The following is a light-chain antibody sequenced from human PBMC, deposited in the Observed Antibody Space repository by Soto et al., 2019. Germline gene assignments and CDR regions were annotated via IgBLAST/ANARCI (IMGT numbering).Light chain of an antibody. CDR2: EVN. CDR1: SSDVGGYNF. V-gene: IGLV2-14*01. Sequence: QSVLTQPASVSGSPGQSITISCTGTSSDVGGYNFVSWYQQHPGKAPKLMIYEVNNRPSGVSNRFSGSKSGNTASLTISGLQAEDEADYYFSSWTTSTTQVLGGGTKLTVL. CDR3: SSWTTSTTQV. J-gene: IGLJ3*02.